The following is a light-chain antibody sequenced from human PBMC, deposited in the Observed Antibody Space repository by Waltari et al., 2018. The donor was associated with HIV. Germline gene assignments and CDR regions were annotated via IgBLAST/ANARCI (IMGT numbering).Light chain of an antibody. J-gene: IGLJ1*01. V-gene: IGLV1-47*01. CDR1: SSNIGSKY. CDR3: AAWDDSLSVVYV. Sequence: QSVLTQPPSASGTPGQRVTISCSGSSSNIGSKYVYWYQQLPGTAPKLLLYRNNQRPSGVPDRFPGSKSGTSASLAISGLRSEDEAEYYCAAWDDSLSVVYVFGTGTKVTVL. CDR2: RNN.